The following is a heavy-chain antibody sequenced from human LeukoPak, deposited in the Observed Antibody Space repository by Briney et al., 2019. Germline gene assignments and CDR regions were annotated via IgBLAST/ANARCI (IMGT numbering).Heavy chain of an antibody. D-gene: IGHD6-19*01. Sequence: GGSLRLSCAASAFTFSTYGMHWVRQAPGKGLEWVAVIWYDGSNKYYADSVKGRFTISRDNSKNTLYLQMNSLRAEDTAVYYCARGNHYLAVAGTALVYWGQGTLVTVSS. CDR3: ARGNHYLAVAGTALVY. CDR1: AFTFSTYG. J-gene: IGHJ4*02. V-gene: IGHV3-33*08. CDR2: IWYDGSNK.